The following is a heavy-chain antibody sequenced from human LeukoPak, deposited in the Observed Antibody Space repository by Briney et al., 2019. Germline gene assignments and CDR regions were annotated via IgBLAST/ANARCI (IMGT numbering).Heavy chain of an antibody. CDR3: ARERTTVTKYFDY. V-gene: IGHV4-4*02. Sequence: SETLSLTCAVSGGSISSSNWWSWVRQPPGKGLEWIGEIYHSGSTNYNPSLKSRVTISVDKSKNQFSLKLSSVTAADTAVYYCARERTTVTKYFDYWGEGTLVTASS. CDR1: GGSISSSNW. J-gene: IGHJ4*02. CDR2: IYHSGST. D-gene: IGHD4-17*01.